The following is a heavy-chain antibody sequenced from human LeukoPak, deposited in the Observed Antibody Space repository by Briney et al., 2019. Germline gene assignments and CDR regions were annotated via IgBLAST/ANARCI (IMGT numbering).Heavy chain of an antibody. CDR1: GFTFSSYA. CDR2: IYYSGST. J-gene: IGHJ6*02. CDR3: ARDARIAARPGYYYGMDV. V-gene: IGHV4-31*02. D-gene: IGHD6-6*01. Sequence: LRLSCAASGFTFSSYAMSWIRQHPGKGLEWIGYIYYSGSTYYNPSLKSRVTMSVDTSKNQFSLKLSSVTAADTAVYYCARDARIAARPGYYYGMDVWGQGTTVTVSS.